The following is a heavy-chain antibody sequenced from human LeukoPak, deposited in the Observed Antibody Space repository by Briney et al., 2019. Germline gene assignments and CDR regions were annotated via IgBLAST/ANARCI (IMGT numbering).Heavy chain of an antibody. Sequence: GESLKISCTGSGYSFTSYWIRWVRHIPRKGLEWKGSIDPRDSYTNYSPSFQVHGTISADKYISTAYLQWSSLKASDTAMYYCARLYYYESSGYYYPDYWGEGTLVSVSS. CDR2: IDPRDSYT. CDR1: GYSFTSYW. V-gene: IGHV5-10-1*01. CDR3: ARLYYYESSGYYYPDY. D-gene: IGHD3-22*01. J-gene: IGHJ4*02.